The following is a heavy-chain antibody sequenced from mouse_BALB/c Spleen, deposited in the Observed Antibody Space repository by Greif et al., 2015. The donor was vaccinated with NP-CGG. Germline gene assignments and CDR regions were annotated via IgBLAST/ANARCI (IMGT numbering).Heavy chain of an antibody. CDR1: GFSLTSYG. CDR2: IWSGGST. CDR3: ARGDGLPDY. J-gene: IGHJ2*01. D-gene: IGHD2-2*01. Sequence: VKLQESGPGLVQPSQSLSITCTVSGFSLTSYGVHWVRQSPGKGLEWLGVIWSGGSTDYNAAFISRLSISKDNSKSQVFFKMNSLQADDTAIYYCARGDGLPDYWGQGTTLTVSS. V-gene: IGHV2-4-1*01.